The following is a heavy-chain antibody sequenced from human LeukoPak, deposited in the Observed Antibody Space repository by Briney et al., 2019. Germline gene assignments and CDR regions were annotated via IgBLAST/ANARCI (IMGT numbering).Heavy chain of an antibody. CDR3: ARSEMATVFDY. V-gene: IGHV5-51*01. D-gene: IGHD5-24*01. J-gene: IGHJ4*02. CDR2: IYPGDSDT. CDR1: GYSFTSYW. Sequence: HGASLQISCKGSGYSFTSYWIGGVRQLPGKGLKWGGIIYPGDSDTRYSPSFQGQVTISADKSISTAYLQWSSLKASDTAMYYCARSEMATVFDYWGQGTLVTVSS.